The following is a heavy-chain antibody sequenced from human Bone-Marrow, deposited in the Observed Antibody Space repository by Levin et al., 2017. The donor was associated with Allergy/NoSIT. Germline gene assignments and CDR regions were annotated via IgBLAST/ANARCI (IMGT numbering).Heavy chain of an antibody. J-gene: IGHJ4*02. V-gene: IGHV3-23*01. CDR2: ISGSGATT. CDR3: AKGRTSSSVPYSDY. D-gene: IGHD6-6*01. CDR1: GFSFDSFA. Sequence: GGSLRLSCAASGFSFDSFAMSWVRQAPGKGLEWVSSISGSGATTYYADSVKGQFTISRDNSKNTFYLQMNSLRAEDTAVYYCAKGRTSSSVPYSDYWGQGTPVTVSS.